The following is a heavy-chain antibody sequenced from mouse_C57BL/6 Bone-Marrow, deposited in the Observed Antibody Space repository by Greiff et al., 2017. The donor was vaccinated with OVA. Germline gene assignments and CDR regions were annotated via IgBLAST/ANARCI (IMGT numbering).Heavy chain of an antibody. CDR1: GYTFTSYW. J-gene: IGHJ4*01. D-gene: IGHD1-1*01. CDR2: IDPSDSYT. CDR3: AADGSSSYYYAMDY. Sequence: VQLQQPGAELVMPGASVKLSCKASGYTFTSYWMHWVKQRPGQGLEWIGEIDPSDSYTNYNQKFKGKSTLTVDKSSSTAYMQLSSLTSEDSAVYYGAADGSSSYYYAMDYWGQGTSVTVSS. V-gene: IGHV1-69*01.